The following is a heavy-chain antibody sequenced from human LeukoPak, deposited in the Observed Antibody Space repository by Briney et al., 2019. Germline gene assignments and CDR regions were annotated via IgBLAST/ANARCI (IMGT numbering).Heavy chain of an antibody. CDR3: ASSDATYCSGGSCYSVDY. V-gene: IGHV1-69*04. J-gene: IGHJ4*02. D-gene: IGHD2-15*01. CDR1: GGTFSSYA. CDR2: IIPILGIA. Sequence: SVKVSCKASGGTFSSYAISWVRQAPGQGLEWMGRIIPILGIANYAQKFQGRVTITADKPTSTAYMELSSLRSEDTAVYYCASSDATYCSGGSCYSVDYWGQGTLVTVSS.